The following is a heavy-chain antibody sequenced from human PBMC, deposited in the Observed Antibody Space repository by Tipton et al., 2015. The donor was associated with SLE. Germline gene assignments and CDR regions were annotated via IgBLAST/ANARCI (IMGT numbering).Heavy chain of an antibody. V-gene: IGHV4-59*01. D-gene: IGHD1-20*01. J-gene: IGHJ5*02. CDR1: GGSISSYY. Sequence: TLSLTCTVSGGSISSYYWSWIRQPPGKGLEWIGYIYYSGSTNYNPSLKSRVTISVDTSKNQFSLKLSSVTAADTAVYYCARRRINNWNDPVWFVPWGQGTLVTVSS. CDR2: IYYSGST. CDR3: ARRRINNWNDPVWFVP.